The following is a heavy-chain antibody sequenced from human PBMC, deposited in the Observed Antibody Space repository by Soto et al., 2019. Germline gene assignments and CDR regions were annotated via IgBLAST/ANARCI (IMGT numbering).Heavy chain of an antibody. J-gene: IGHJ4*02. CDR1: GFTFSDYY. D-gene: IGHD2-15*01. CDR2: ISYSGSTI. Sequence: QVQLVESGVGLVKPGGSLRLSCAASGFTFSDYYMSWIRQAPGKGLEWVSYISYSGSTIYYADSVKGRFTISRDNATNSLYLQMKSLRADVTSLYYCARYVVALEYWGQGTLVTVSS. CDR3: ARYVVALEY. V-gene: IGHV3-11*01.